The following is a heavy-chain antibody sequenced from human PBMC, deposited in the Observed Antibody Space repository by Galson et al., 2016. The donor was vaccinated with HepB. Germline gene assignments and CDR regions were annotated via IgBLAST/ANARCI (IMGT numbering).Heavy chain of an antibody. CDR3: ARDRAPGRYCTSTNCYVYYGMDV. Sequence: SVKVSCKASGYSFTSYDMHWVRQAPGQGLEWMGIINPSGGSASYAQKFQGRVTMTTDTSTSTAYMELRSLRSDDTAVYYCARDRAPGRYCTSTNCYVYYGMDVWGQGTTVTVSS. J-gene: IGHJ6*02. CDR2: INPSGGSA. V-gene: IGHV1-46*01. CDR1: GYSFTSYD. D-gene: IGHD2-2*01.